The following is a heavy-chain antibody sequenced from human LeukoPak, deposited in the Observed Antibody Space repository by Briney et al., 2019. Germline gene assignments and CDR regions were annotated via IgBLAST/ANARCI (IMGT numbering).Heavy chain of an antibody. CDR3: ARDAESYYYYYMDV. J-gene: IGHJ6*03. Sequence: PGGSLRLSCAASGFTFSSYAMHWVRQAPGKGLEYVSAISSNGGSTYYANSAKGRFTISRDNSKNTLYLQMGSLRAEDMAVYYCARDAESYYYYYMDVWGKGTTVTVSS. D-gene: IGHD5-24*01. CDR1: GFTFSSYA. V-gene: IGHV3-64*01. CDR2: ISSNGGST.